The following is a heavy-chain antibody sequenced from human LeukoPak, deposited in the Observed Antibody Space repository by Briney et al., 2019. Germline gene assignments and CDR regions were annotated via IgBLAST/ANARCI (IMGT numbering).Heavy chain of an antibody. V-gene: IGHV1-2*02. CDR3: ARIRITMVRGVISPTYYFDY. CDR1: GYTFTGYY. Sequence: GASVKVSCKASGYTFTGYYMHWVRQAPGQGLEWMGWINPNSGGTDYAQKFQGRVTMTRDTSISTAYMELSSLRSEDTAVYYCARIRITMVRGVISPTYYFDYWGQGTLVTVSS. J-gene: IGHJ4*02. CDR2: INPNSGGT. D-gene: IGHD3-10*01.